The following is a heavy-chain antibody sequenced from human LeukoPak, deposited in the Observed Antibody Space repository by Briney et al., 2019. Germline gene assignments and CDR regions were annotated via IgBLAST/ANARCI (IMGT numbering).Heavy chain of an antibody. V-gene: IGHV1-46*01. CDR1: GYSFTSYY. CDR3: ARDNSVGETAWWFDP. D-gene: IGHD1-26*01. Sequence: GASVKVSCKASGYSFTSYYMHWVRQAPGQGLEWMGLINPSGSSTTYAQKFQGRVTMTRDMFTSTDYMELTSLTSDDTAAYYCARDNSVGETAWWFDPWGQGTLVTVSS. CDR2: INPSGSST. J-gene: IGHJ5*02.